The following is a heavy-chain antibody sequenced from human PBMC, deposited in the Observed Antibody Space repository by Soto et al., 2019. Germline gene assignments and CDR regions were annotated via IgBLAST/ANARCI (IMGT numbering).Heavy chain of an antibody. CDR3: ASRIAARPGSFLGQTYYYYGMDV. J-gene: IGHJ6*02. V-gene: IGHV4-34*01. CDR1: GGSFSGYY. Sequence: SETLSLTCAVYGGSFSGYYWSWIRQPPGKGLEWIGEINRSGSTNYNPSLKSRVTISVDTSKNQFSLKLSSVTAADTAVYYCASRIAARPGSFLGQTYYYYGMDVWGQGTTVT. CDR2: INRSGST. D-gene: IGHD6-6*01.